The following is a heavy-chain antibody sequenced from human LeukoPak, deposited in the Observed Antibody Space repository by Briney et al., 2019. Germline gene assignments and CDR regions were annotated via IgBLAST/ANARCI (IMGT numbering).Heavy chain of an antibody. CDR3: ARSDCSSTSCPREYGMDV. V-gene: IGHV4-34*01. CDR1: GGSFSGFY. CDR2: IHHSGST. D-gene: IGHD2-2*01. J-gene: IGHJ6*02. Sequence: PSETLSLTCAVYGGSFSGFYWSWIRQPPGKGLEWIGEIHHSGSTNYNPSLKSRVTMSVDTSKNQFSLKLSSVTAADTAVYYCARSDCSSTSCPREYGMDVWGQGTTVTVSS.